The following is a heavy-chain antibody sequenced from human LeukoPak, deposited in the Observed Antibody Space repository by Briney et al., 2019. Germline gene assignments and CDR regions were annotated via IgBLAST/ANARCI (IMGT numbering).Heavy chain of an antibody. CDR1: GYIFTTYW. D-gene: IGHD5-12*01. J-gene: IGHJ4*02. V-gene: IGHV5-51*01. CDR3: ASQGSSGYQDYYFDY. Sequence: GESLKISCKGSGYIFTTYWIGWVRQMPGKGLEWMGIIYPGDSDTRYSPSFQGQVTISADKSISTAYLQWSSLKASDTAMYYCASQGSSGYQDYYFDYWGQGTLVTVSS. CDR2: IYPGDSDT.